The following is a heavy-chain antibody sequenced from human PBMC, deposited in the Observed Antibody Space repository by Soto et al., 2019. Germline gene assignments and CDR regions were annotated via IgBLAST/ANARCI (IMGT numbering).Heavy chain of an antibody. J-gene: IGHJ4*02. CDR1: GYTFTSYG. CDR3: VRDHCSGGSCYFYDY. CDR2: IIPIFGTA. V-gene: IGHV1-69*13. D-gene: IGHD2-15*01. Sequence: SVKVSCKASGYTFTSYGISWVRQAPGQGLEWMGGIIPIFGTANYAQKFQGRVTITADESTSTAYMELSSLRSEDTAVYYCVRDHCSGGSCYFYDYWGQGTLVTVSS.